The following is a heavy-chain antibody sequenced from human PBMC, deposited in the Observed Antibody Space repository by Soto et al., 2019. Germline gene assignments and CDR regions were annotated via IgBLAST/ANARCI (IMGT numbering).Heavy chain of an antibody. CDR1: GGSFSGYY. V-gene: IGHV4-34*01. CDR2: INHSVST. J-gene: IGHJ6*02. Sequence: PSETLSLTCAVYGGSFSGYYWSWIRQPPGKGLEWIGEINHSVSTNYNPSLKSRVTISVDTSKNQFSLKLSSVTAADTAVYYCARDEYSSSSRSFRYTYYYYGMDVWGQGTRVTFSS. CDR3: ARDEYSSSSRSFRYTYYYYGMDV. D-gene: IGHD6-6*01.